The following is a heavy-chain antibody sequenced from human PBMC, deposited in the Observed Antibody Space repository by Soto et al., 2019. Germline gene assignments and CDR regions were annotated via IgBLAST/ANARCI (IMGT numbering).Heavy chain of an antibody. CDR3: ERGFLEWLLYVPTGYYYTDV. D-gene: IGHD3-3*01. CDR2: INHSGST. V-gene: IGHV4-34*01. J-gene: IGHJ6*03. CDR1: GGSFSGYY. Sequence: PSETLSLTCAVYGGSFSGYYWSWIRQPPGKGLEWIGEINHSGSTNYNPSLKSRVTISVDTSKNQFSLKLSSVTAADTAVYYCERGFLEWLLYVPTGYYYTDVWGKGTTVTVSS.